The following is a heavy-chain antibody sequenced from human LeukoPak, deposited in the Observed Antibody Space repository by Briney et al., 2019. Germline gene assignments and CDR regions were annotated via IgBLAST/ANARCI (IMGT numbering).Heavy chain of an antibody. CDR2: ISGSGGST. Sequence: GGSLRLSCAASGFTFSSYAMSWVRQAPGKGLEWVSAISGSGGSTYYADSVKGRFTISRDNSKNTLYLQMNSLRAEDTAVYYCAKDAGGSYYGYYYYYMDVWGKGTTVTISS. J-gene: IGHJ6*03. CDR3: AKDAGGSYYGYYYYYMDV. V-gene: IGHV3-23*01. D-gene: IGHD1-26*01. CDR1: GFTFSSYA.